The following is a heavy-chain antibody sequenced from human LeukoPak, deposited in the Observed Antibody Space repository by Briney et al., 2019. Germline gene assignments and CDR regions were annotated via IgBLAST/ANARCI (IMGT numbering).Heavy chain of an antibody. CDR1: GGTFSSYA. Sequence: SVKVSCKASGGTFSSYAISWVRQAPGQGLEWMGGIIPIFGTANYAQKFQGRVTITADKSTGTAYMELSSLRSEDTAVYYCARSGSFKVGSYADLDAFDIWGQGTMVTVSS. J-gene: IGHJ3*02. V-gene: IGHV1-69*06. CDR3: ARSGSFKVGSYADLDAFDI. CDR2: IIPIFGTA. D-gene: IGHD1-26*01.